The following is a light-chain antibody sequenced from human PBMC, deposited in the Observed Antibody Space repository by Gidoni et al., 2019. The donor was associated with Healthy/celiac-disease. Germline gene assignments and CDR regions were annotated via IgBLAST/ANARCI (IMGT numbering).Light chain of an antibody. CDR1: NIGSKS. CDR2: DDS. V-gene: IGLV3-21*02. CDR3: QVWDSSSDHVV. Sequence: SYVLTQPPSVSVAPGQTARITCGGNNIGSKSVHWYQQKPGQAHVLVVYDDSDRPSGIPERFSGSNSGNTATLTISRLEAGDEADYYCQVWDSSSDHVVFGGGTKLTV. J-gene: IGLJ2*01.